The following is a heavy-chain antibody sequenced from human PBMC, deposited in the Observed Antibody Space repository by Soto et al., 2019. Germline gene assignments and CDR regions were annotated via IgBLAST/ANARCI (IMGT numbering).Heavy chain of an antibody. D-gene: IGHD6-19*01. CDR2: IWYDGSNK. J-gene: IGHJ4*02. CDR3: ARDLRVAGPTVFDY. CDR1: GFTFSSYG. V-gene: IGHV3-33*01. Sequence: GSLRLSCAASGFTFSSYGMHWVRQAPGKGLEWVAVIWYDGSNKYYADSVKGRFTISRDNSKNTLYLQMNSLRAEDTAVYYCARDLRVAGPTVFDYWGQGTLVTVSS.